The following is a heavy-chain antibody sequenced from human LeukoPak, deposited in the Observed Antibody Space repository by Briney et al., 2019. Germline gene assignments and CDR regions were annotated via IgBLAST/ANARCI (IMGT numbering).Heavy chain of an antibody. D-gene: IGHD3-22*01. Sequence: PGGSLRLSCAGSGYSFRSHSMNWVRQAPGKGLEWASSISSISHYIYYADSVKGRFTISRDNAKNSLYLQMNSLRAEDTALYYCTRDYYDSSGLPFDYWGQGTLVTVSS. CDR2: ISSISHYI. V-gene: IGHV3-21*01. CDR1: GYSFRSHS. CDR3: TRDYYDSSGLPFDY. J-gene: IGHJ4*02.